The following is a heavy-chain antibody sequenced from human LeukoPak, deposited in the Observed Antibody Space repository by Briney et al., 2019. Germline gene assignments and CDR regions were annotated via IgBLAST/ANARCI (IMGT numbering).Heavy chain of an antibody. J-gene: IGHJ4*02. Sequence: TSETLSLTCTVSGGSISSYYWSWIRQPPGKGLEWIGYIYYAGNTNYNPSLKSRVSISVDTSKNRSSLKLNSVTAADTAVYYCARYGGVGATHFDYWGQGTLVTVSS. CDR1: GGSISSYY. V-gene: IGHV4-59*01. D-gene: IGHD1-26*01. CDR3: ARYGGVGATHFDY. CDR2: IYYAGNT.